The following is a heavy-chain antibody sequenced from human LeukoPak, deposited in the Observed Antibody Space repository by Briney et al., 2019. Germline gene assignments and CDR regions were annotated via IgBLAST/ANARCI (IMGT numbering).Heavy chain of an antibody. V-gene: IGHV3-23*01. CDR1: GFTFSSYA. J-gene: IGHJ3*02. CDR3: ARAQQLVNHDAFDI. D-gene: IGHD6-13*01. Sequence: PGGSLRLSCAASGFTFSSYAMSWVRQAPGKGLEWVSAISGSGGSTYYADSVKGRFTISRDNAKNSLYLQMNSLRAEDTAVYYCARAQQLVNHDAFDIWGQGTMVTVSS. CDR2: ISGSGGST.